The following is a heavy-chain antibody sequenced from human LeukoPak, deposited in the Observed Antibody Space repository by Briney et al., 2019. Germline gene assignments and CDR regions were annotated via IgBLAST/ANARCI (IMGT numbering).Heavy chain of an antibody. CDR3: AKEVHPYDSGTYYFDY. V-gene: IGHV3-30*02. D-gene: IGHD3-10*01. J-gene: IGHJ4*02. CDR2: IRHDGSNE. Sequence: PGGSLRLSCVGSGFTFSSYGMHWVRQAAGKGLEWVAFIRHDGSNEYYADSVKGRFTVSRDNSKNTLFLQMSSLRVEEMAVYYCAKEVHPYDSGTYYFDYWGRGTLVTVSS. CDR1: GFTFSSYG.